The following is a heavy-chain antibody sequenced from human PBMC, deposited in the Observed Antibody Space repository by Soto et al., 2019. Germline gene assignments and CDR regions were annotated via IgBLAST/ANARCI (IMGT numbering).Heavy chain of an antibody. Sequence: QLQLQESGSGLVKPSQTLSLTCAVPGGSISSGVYYWSWIRQPPRKGLEWIGYIYHSGSTYYNPFLKIRVPRTVDRSKQQFSLKLSSVTAAGTAVYYCARAHGSGWGAFDIWGQGTMVTVSS. V-gene: IGHV4-30-2*01. J-gene: IGHJ3*02. D-gene: IGHD3-10*01. CDR3: ARAHGSGWGAFDI. CDR1: GGSISSGVYY. CDR2: IYHSGST.